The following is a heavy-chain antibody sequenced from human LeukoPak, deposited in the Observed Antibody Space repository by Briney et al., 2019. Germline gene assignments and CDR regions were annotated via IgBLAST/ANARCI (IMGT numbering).Heavy chain of an antibody. D-gene: IGHD3-16*01. Sequence: SETLSLTCAVYGGSFSGYYWTCIRQPPGKGPEWMGEINHSGSTNYNPSLKSPVTLSVDTSTNEFSLRLNSVTAADTAVYYCATFRWGVGFEYWGQGTLVTVSS. J-gene: IGHJ4*02. CDR2: INHSGST. CDR1: GGSFSGYY. CDR3: ATFRWGVGFEY. V-gene: IGHV4-34*01.